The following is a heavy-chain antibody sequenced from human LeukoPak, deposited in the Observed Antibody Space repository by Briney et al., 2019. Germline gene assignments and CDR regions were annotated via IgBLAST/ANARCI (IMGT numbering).Heavy chain of an antibody. CDR2: FDPEDGET. CDR3: ATAPYDFWSGHFNWFDP. V-gene: IGHV1-24*01. Sequence: ASVKVSCKVSGYTLTELSMHWVRQAPGKGLEWMGGFDPEDGETIYAQKFQGRVTMTEDTSTGTAYMELSSLRSEDTAVYYCATAPYDFWSGHFNWFDPWGQGTLVTVSS. D-gene: IGHD3-3*01. CDR1: GYTLTELS. J-gene: IGHJ5*02.